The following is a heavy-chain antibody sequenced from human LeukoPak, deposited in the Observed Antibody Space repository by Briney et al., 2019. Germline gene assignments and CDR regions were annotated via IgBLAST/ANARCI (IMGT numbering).Heavy chain of an antibody. Sequence: SGTLSLTCTVSGGSMSSSTYYWGWIRQPPGKGLEWIGSMYYSGSTNYNPSLNSRVTISEDKSKSQFSLKLTSVTAADTAVYYCRIRGYSYALDYWGQGTLVTVSS. V-gene: IGHV4-39*07. CDR2: MYYSGST. J-gene: IGHJ4*02. D-gene: IGHD5-18*01. CDR1: GGSMSSSTYY. CDR3: RIRGYSYALDY.